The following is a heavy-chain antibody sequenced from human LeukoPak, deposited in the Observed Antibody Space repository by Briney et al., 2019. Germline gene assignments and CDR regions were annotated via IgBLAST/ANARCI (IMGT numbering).Heavy chain of an antibody. CDR3: ASPRGGGRITAAGNYFDY. V-gene: IGHV1-69*05. D-gene: IGHD6-13*01. Sequence: ASVKVSCKASGGTFSSYAISWVRQAPGQGLEWMGGIIPIFGTANYAQKFQGRVTITTDESTSTAYMELSSLRSEDTAVYYCASPRGGGRITAAGNYFDYWGQGTLVTVSS. J-gene: IGHJ4*02. CDR2: IIPIFGTA. CDR1: GGTFSSYA.